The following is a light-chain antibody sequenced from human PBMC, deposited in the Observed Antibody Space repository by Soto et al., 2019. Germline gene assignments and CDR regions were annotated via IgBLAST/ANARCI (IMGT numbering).Light chain of an antibody. CDR3: TSSTSDSLYV. Sequence: QSALTQPPSASGTPGRRVTISCSGSSSNIGSNTVNWYQQLPGTAPKLLIYSNNQRPSGVPDRFSGSKSGTSASLAISGLLAEDEADYFCTSSTSDSLYVIGSGTKVTVL. CDR1: SSNIGSNT. J-gene: IGLJ1*01. CDR2: SNN. V-gene: IGLV1-44*01.